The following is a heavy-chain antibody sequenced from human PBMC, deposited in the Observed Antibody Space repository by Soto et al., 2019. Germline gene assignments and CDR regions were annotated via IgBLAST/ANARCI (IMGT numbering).Heavy chain of an antibody. CDR1: GDSISNVSL. CDR3: ERSPGYFTISFFDP. V-gene: IGHV4-4*02. CDR2: IYHTGTT. D-gene: IGHD2-8*01. Sequence: PSETLSLTCADSGDSISNVSLWSWVRQSPGQGLEWIGDIYHTGTTNYNPSLQSRVSLSVDKSKNELSLNLSSVKAAATAIYYCERSPGYFTISFFDPWGQG. J-gene: IGHJ5*02.